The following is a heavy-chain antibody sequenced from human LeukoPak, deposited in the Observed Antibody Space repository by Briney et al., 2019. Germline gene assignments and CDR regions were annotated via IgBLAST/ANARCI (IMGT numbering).Heavy chain of an antibody. J-gene: IGHJ4*02. CDR3: ARSVGTNWSYFFDY. D-gene: IGHD3-3*01. CDR1: GGSISRFH. V-gene: IGHV4-59*01. Sequence: PSETLSLTCTVSGGSISRFHWNWLRQSPGRGLEWIGYIYGGGVTNYNPSLRFRVTMSIDTSKNQFSLNLKSVTAEDTAVYYCARSVGTNWSYFFDYWGQGTLVTVSS. CDR2: IYGGGVT.